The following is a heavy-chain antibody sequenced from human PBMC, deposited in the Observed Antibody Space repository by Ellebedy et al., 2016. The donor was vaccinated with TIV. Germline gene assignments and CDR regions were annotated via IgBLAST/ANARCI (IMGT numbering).Heavy chain of an antibody. D-gene: IGHD1-14*01. J-gene: IGHJ2*01. CDR1: GFTFSSHC. CDR3: AKEGDFGNGYFDL. Sequence: PGGSLRLSCAASGFTFSSHCMHWVRQVPGKGPEWVAVIADHGTVQYYSDSVKGRFPISRDTSKNALWLQMNSLRLEDTAVYFCAKEGDFGNGYFDLWGRGTLVTVSS. V-gene: IGHV3-30*18. CDR2: IADHGTVQ.